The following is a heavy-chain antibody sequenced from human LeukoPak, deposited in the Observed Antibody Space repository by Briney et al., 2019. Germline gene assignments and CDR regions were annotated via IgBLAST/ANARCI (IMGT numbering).Heavy chain of an antibody. CDR3: AREGSCSSTSCYGTNWFDP. Sequence: GSLRLSCAASGFTFSSYWMSWVRQAPGKGLEWVANIKRDGSEKYYVDSVKGRFTISRDNAKNSLYLHMNSLRVEDTAVYYCAREGSCSSTSCYGTNWFDPWGQGTLVTVST. V-gene: IGHV3-7*01. CDR2: IKRDGSEK. J-gene: IGHJ5*02. D-gene: IGHD2-2*01. CDR1: GFTFSSYW.